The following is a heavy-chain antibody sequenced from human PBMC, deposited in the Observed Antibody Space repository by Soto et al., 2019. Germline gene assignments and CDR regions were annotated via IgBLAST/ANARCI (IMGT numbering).Heavy chain of an antibody. J-gene: IGHJ5*02. D-gene: IGHD2-2*02. Sequence: PGGSLSLSCAASGFTFSSYAMSWVRQAPEKGLEWVSAISGSGGSTYYADSVKGRFTISRDNSKNTLYLQMNSLRAEDTAVYYCAKGDIVVVPAEIPWFGPWGQGTLVTVSS. V-gene: IGHV3-23*01. CDR1: GFTFSSYA. CDR3: AKGDIVVVPAEIPWFGP. CDR2: ISGSGGST.